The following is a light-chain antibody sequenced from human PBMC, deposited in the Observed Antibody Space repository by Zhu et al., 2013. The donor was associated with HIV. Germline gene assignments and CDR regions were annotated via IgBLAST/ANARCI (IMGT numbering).Light chain of an antibody. V-gene: IGLV1-51*01. CDR1: TSNIGNKY. Sequence: QSVLTQPPSVSAAPGQKVTISCSGSTSNIGNKYVSWYQQFPGKVPKLLIYDDNKRPSVIPDRFSGSKSGTSATLGITGLQTGDEADYYCATWDSSLSVGIFGGGTKLTVL. CDR3: ATWDSSLSVGI. CDR2: DDN. J-gene: IGLJ2*01.